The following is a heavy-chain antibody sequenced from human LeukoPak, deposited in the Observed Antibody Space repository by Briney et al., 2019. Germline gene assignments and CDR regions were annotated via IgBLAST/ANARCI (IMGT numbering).Heavy chain of an antibody. Sequence: GASVKVSCKASGYTFTGYYKHWVRQAPGQGLEWMGWINPNNGDTNYAQEFQVRVTMTRDTSISTAYMELSRLRSDDTALYYCARVRVDSGTFILYYFDSWGPGTLVTVSS. D-gene: IGHD1-26*01. CDR2: INPNNGDT. CDR1: GYTFTGYY. J-gene: IGHJ4*02. CDR3: ARVRVDSGTFILYYFDS. V-gene: IGHV1-2*02.